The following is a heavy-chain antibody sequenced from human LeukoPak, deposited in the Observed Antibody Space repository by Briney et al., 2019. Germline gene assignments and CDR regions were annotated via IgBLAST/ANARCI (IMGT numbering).Heavy chain of an antibody. V-gene: IGHV1-2*06. CDR1: GYTFTGYY. CDR2: INPNSGGT. Sequence: ASVKVSCKASGYTFTGYYMHWVRQAPGQGLEWMGRINPNSGGTNYAQKFQGRDTMTRDTSISTAYMELSRLRSDDTAVYYCAGDWGYYYDSSGYYPSDYWGQGTLVTVSS. CDR3: AGDWGYYYDSSGYYPSDY. D-gene: IGHD3-22*01. J-gene: IGHJ4*02.